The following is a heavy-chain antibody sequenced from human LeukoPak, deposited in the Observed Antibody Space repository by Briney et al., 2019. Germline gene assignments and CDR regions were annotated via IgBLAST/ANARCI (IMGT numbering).Heavy chain of an antibody. D-gene: IGHD3-22*01. J-gene: IGHJ4*02. CDR1: GYSFTSYW. Sequence: GESLNISCKGSGYSFTSYWIGWVRQMPGKGLEWMGIIYPGDSDTRYSPSFQGQVTISADKSISTAYLQWSSLKASDTAMYYCASIINYYDSSGYYYPFDYWGQGTLVTVSS. CDR3: ASIINYYDSSGYYYPFDY. V-gene: IGHV5-51*01. CDR2: IYPGDSDT.